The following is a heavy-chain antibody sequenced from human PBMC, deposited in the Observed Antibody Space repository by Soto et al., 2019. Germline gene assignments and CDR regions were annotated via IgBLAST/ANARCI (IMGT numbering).Heavy chain of an antibody. J-gene: IGHJ3*02. CDR1: GGSFSGYY. CDR3: ARAGYGGNSEAFDI. V-gene: IGHV4-34*01. Sequence: QVQLQQWGAGLLKPSETLSLTCAVYGGSFSGYYWSWIRQPPGKGLEWIGEINHSGSTNYNPSLKSRVTISVDTYKNQFSLKLSSVTAADTAVYYCARAGYGGNSEAFDIWGQGTMVTVSS. CDR2: INHSGST. D-gene: IGHD2-21*02.